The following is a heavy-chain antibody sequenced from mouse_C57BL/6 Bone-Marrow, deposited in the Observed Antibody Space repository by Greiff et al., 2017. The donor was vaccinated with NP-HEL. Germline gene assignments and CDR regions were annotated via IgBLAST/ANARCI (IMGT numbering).Heavy chain of an antibody. Sequence: EVLLVESGGGLVQPGGSMKLSCVASGFTFSNYWMNWVRQSPEKGLEWVAQIRLKSDNYATHYAESVKGRFTTSRDASKSSFYLQMNNLRAEDTGVYYCTGGGGNCVLYYYAVDYWGQGTSVTVSA. CDR3: TGGGGNCVLYYYAVDY. D-gene: IGHD2-1*01. J-gene: IGHJ4*01. V-gene: IGHV6-3*01. CDR2: IRLKSDNYAT. CDR1: GFTFSNYW.